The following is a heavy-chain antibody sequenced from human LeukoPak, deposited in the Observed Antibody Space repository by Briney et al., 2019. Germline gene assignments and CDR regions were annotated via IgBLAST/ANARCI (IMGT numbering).Heavy chain of an antibody. CDR3: ARVAAGCSGGSCSGFDY. Sequence: GGSLRHSCAASGFTFSSYAMHWVRQAPGKGLEWVAVMSYDGSNKYYADSVKGRFTISRDSSKSTLYLQMNSLRAEDTAVYYCARVAAGCSGGSCSGFDYWGQGTLVTVSS. CDR1: GFTFSSYA. CDR2: MSYDGSNK. D-gene: IGHD2-15*01. V-gene: IGHV3-30*04. J-gene: IGHJ4*02.